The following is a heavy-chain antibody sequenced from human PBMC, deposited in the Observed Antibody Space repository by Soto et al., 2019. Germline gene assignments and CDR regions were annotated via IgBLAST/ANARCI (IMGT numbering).Heavy chain of an antibody. CDR1: GYTFTNYA. Sequence: QVQLVQSGAEVKKPGASVKVSCKASGYTFTNYAIHWVRQGPGQSLEWMGWINAGNGKTKYSLKFQGRVTISRDTSASTAYMELSSLRSEDTAVYYCARDGAVAGNANFDYWGQGALVTVSS. V-gene: IGHV1-3*01. J-gene: IGHJ4*02. CDR2: INAGNGKT. D-gene: IGHD6-19*01. CDR3: ARDGAVAGNANFDY.